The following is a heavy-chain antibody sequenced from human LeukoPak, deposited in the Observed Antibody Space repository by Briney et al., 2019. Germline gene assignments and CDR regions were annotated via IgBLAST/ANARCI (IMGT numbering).Heavy chain of an antibody. CDR3: ARDRVVGYSYGYYYYMDV. D-gene: IGHD5-18*01. J-gene: IGHJ6*03. Sequence: GGSLRLSCAASGFTFSSYGMLWVRQAPGKWLEWFSYICTSGTPMYYADSVKGRFTISRDNAKNSLYVQMNSLRAEDTAVYYCARDRVVGYSYGYYYYMDVWGKGTTVTVSS. V-gene: IGHV3-48*01. CDR1: GFTFSSYG. CDR2: ICTSGTPM.